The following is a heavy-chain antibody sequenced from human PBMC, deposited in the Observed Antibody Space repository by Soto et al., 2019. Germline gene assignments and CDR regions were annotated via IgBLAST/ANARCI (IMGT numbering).Heavy chain of an antibody. Sequence: VQLVQSGAEVKKPGSSVKVSCKASGGTFSSYSMNWVRQAPGKGLEWVSSISSSSSYIYYADSVKGRFTISRDNAKNSLYLQMNSLRAEDTAVYYCARDGIIAAAGTFSDYWGQGTLVTVSS. V-gene: IGHV3-21*01. CDR3: ARDGIIAAAGTFSDY. J-gene: IGHJ4*02. D-gene: IGHD6-13*01. CDR1: GGTFSSYS. CDR2: ISSSSSYI.